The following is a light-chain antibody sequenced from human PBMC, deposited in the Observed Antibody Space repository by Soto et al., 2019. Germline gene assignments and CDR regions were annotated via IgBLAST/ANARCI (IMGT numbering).Light chain of an antibody. J-gene: IGLJ1*01. V-gene: IGLV2-14*01. Sequence: LTQPASVSGSPGQSITISCTGPSSDVGGYNYVSWYQQHPGKAPKFMIYDVSNRPSGVSNRFSGSKSGNTASLTISGLQAEDEADYYCSSYTTSNTRQIVFGTGTKVTVL. CDR2: DVS. CDR1: SSDVGGYNY. CDR3: SSYTTSNTRQIV.